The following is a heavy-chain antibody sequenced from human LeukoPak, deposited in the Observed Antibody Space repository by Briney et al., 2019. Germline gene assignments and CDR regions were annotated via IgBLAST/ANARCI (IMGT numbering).Heavy chain of an antibody. Sequence: GGSLRLSCAASEFTFSSYAMSWVRQAPGKGLEWVSAISGSGGSTYYADSVKGRFTISRDNSKNTLYLQMNSLRAEDTAVYYCVKGAYYYGSGSYYKPYYFDYWGQGTLVTVSS. CDR1: EFTFSSYA. CDR2: ISGSGGST. CDR3: VKGAYYYGSGSYYKPYYFDY. J-gene: IGHJ4*02. D-gene: IGHD3-10*01. V-gene: IGHV3-23*01.